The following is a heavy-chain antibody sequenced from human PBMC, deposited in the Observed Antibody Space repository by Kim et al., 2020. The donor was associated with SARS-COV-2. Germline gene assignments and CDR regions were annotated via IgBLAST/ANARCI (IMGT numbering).Heavy chain of an antibody. CDR3: ARVVGDYGMDV. Sequence: TRYSTSFQGQFSISADKSISTAFLQWSSLKASDTAMYYCARVVGDYGMDVWGQGTTVTVSS. V-gene: IGHV5-51*01. J-gene: IGHJ6*02. CDR2: T. D-gene: IGHD1-26*01.